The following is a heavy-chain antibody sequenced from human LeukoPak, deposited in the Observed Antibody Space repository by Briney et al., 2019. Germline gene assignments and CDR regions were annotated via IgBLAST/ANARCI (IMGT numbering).Heavy chain of an antibody. CDR3: ARVGGVRGVDFDY. D-gene: IGHD3-10*01. Sequence: GGSLRLSCGASGFTFSNYGMLWVRQAPGKGLEWVSYISGSSSTIYYADSVKGRFTISRDNAKNSLYLQMNSLRAEDTAVYYCARVGGVRGVDFDYWGQGTLVTVSS. V-gene: IGHV3-48*01. J-gene: IGHJ4*02. CDR1: GFTFSNYG. CDR2: ISGSSSTI.